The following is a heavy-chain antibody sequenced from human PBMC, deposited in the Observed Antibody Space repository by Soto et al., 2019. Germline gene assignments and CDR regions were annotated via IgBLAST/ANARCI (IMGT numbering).Heavy chain of an antibody. V-gene: IGHV3-23*01. J-gene: IGHJ4*02. CDR2: ITGSGDST. CDR1: GFTFSSHA. D-gene: IGHD2-2*01. CDR3: AKVSRGIGVVLAALN. Sequence: EVQLLESGGGLVQPGGSLRLSCAVSGFTFSSHAMSWVRQAPGKGLECVSSITGSGDSTYYADSVRGRFTISRDDSKNTLYLQMSSLRAEDTAVYYCAKVSRGIGVVLAALNWGQGTLVTVSS.